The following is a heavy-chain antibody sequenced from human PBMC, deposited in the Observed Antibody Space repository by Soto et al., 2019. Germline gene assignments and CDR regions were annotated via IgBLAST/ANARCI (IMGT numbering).Heavy chain of an antibody. CDR2: IYYVGST. CDR1: SGPFISHKNY. CDR3: ARSTVTGKPFDT. J-gene: IGHJ4*01. V-gene: IGHV4-39*01. Sequence: PSETLSLTCSVSSGPFISHKNYWGWIRQPPGKGLEWIGCIYYVGSTYDNPFLKSRAIISVDTSKSQLSLKLVSVGAADAVVYFCARSTVTGKPFDTWDQGNLVTVSS. D-gene: IGHD6-19*01.